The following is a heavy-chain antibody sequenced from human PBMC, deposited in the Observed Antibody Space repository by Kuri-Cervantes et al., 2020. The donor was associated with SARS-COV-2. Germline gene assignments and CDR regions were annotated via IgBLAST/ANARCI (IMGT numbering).Heavy chain of an antibody. V-gene: IGHV3-30*02. J-gene: IGHJ4*02. CDR2: IRYDGSNK. D-gene: IGHD2-15*01. CDR1: GFTFSSYG. CDR3: TTDILDPRYSKRLNY. Sequence: GESLKISCAASGFTFSSYGTHWVRQAPGKGLEWVAFIRYDGSNKYYADSVKGRFTISRDNSKNTLYLQMNSLRAEDTAVYYCTTDILDPRYSKRLNYWGQGTLVTVSS.